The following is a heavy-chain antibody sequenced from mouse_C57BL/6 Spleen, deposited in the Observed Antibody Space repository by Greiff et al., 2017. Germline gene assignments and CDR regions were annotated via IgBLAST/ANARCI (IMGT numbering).Heavy chain of an antibody. D-gene: IGHD1-1*01. J-gene: IGHJ3*01. CDR3: ATNYGSSLGFAY. Sequence: VKLQQPGAELVKPGASVKLSCKASGYTFTSYWMHWVKQRPGQGLEWIGMIHPNSGSTNYNEKFKSKATLTVDKSSSTAYMQLSSLTSEDSAVYYCATNYGSSLGFAYWGQGTLVTVSA. CDR1: GYTFTSYW. CDR2: IHPNSGST. V-gene: IGHV1-64*01.